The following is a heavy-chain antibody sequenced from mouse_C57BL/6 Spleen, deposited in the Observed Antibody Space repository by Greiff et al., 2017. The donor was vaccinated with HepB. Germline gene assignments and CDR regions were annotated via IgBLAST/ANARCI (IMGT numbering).Heavy chain of an antibody. D-gene: IGHD1-1*01. CDR1: GYTFTSYG. V-gene: IGHV1-81*01. CDR2: IYPRSGNT. J-gene: IGHJ1*03. Sequence: QVQLKESGAELARPGASVKLSCKASGYTFTSYGISWVKQRTGQGLEWIGEIYPRSGNTYYNEKFKGKATLTAEKSSSTAYMELRSLTSEDSAVYFCARGTTVAHWYFDVWGTGTTVTVSS. CDR3: ARGTTVAHWYFDV.